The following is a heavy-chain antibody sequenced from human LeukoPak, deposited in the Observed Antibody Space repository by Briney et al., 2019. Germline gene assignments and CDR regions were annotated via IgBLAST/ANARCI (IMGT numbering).Heavy chain of an antibody. CDR3: ARDGTLAPLDY. CDR1: GFTFSTYW. V-gene: IGHV3-7*01. CDR2: IKQDGSEK. J-gene: IGHJ4*02. Sequence: GGSLRLSCAASGFTFSTYWMTWVRQAPGKGLEWVANIKQDGSEKYYVDSVKGRFTISRDNTKNSLYLQMNSLRAEDTAVYYCARDGTLAPLDYWGQGTLVTVSS. D-gene: IGHD1-26*01.